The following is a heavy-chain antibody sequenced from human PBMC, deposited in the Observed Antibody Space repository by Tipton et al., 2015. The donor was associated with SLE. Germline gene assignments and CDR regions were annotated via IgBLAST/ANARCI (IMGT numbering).Heavy chain of an antibody. CDR1: GFTFSRHW. CDR2: INQDGSEK. Sequence: GSLRLSCAASGFTFSRHWMTWVRQAPGKGLEWVANINQDGSEKYYVDSVKGRFTISRDNAKDSLDLQMNSLRAEDTAVYYCAREDMITFGGVIVDWGQGTLVTVSS. J-gene: IGHJ4*02. CDR3: AREDMITFGGVIVD. V-gene: IGHV3-7*01. D-gene: IGHD3-16*02.